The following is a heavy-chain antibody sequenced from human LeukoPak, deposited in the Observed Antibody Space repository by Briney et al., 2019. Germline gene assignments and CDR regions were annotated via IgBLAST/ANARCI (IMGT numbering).Heavy chain of an antibody. V-gene: IGHV3-11*04. J-gene: IGHJ4*02. CDR2: ISSSGSTI. CDR3: ARGGKQWRGGNYFDS. D-gene: IGHD6-19*01. CDR1: GFIFSDYY. Sequence: GGSLRLSCAASGFIFSDYYMSWIRQAPGKGLEWVSYISSSGSTIYYADSVKGRFTISRDNAKNSLYLQMNRLRVEDTAMYYCARGGKQWRGGNYFDSWGQGTLVAVSS.